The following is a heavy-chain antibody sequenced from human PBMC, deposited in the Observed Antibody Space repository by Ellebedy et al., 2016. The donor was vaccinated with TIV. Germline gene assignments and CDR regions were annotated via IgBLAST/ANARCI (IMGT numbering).Heavy chain of an antibody. V-gene: IGHV3-15*01. J-gene: IGHJ4*02. D-gene: IGHD6-19*01. CDR1: GFTFSNSW. CDR3: ARDSSDWPQIDY. Sequence: GESLKISCAASGFTFSNSWMSWVRQAPGKGLEWVGLIKSKTHGGTTDYAAPVKGRFTISRDDSKNTLYLQMNSLKIEDTAVYYCARDSSDWPQIDYWGQGTLVTVSS. CDR2: IKSKTHGGTT.